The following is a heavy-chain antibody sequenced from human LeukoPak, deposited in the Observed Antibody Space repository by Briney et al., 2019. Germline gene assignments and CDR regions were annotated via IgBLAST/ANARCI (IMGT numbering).Heavy chain of an antibody. D-gene: IGHD3-22*01. CDR3: AKDPNYYDSSGYFQH. V-gene: IGHV3-30*18. CDR1: GFTFSSYG. Sequence: GGSLRLSCAASGFTFSSYGMHWVRQAPGKGLEGVAVISYDGSNKYYADSVKGRFTISRDNSKNTLYLQMNSLRAEDTAVYYCAKDPNYYDSSGYFQHWGQGTLVTVSS. CDR2: ISYDGSNK. J-gene: IGHJ1*01.